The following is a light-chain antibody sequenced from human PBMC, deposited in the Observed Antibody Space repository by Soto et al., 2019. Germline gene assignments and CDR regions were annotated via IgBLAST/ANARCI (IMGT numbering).Light chain of an antibody. Sequence: DIQMTQSPSTLSASVGDRVTITCRASQSISSWLAWYQQKPGKAPKIMIYDASSVESEVPSRFSGSGSGTEFTLTITSLHPEDLAAYYCQKYNCYPWAYGQGTKVYI. CDR1: QSISSW. J-gene: IGKJ1*01. CDR2: DAS. CDR3: QKYNCYPWA. V-gene: IGKV1-5*01.